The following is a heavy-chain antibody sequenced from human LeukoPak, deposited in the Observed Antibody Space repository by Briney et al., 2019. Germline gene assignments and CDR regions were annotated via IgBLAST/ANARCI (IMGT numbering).Heavy chain of an antibody. CDR1: GGSISSYY. CDR2: IYYSGST. D-gene: IGHD3-10*01. J-gene: IGHJ3*02. V-gene: IGHV4-59*01. CDR3: ARDSGETDAFDI. Sequence: KASETLSLTCTVSGGSISSYYWSWIRQPPGKGLEWIGYIYYSGSTKYNPSLKSRVTISVDTSKNQFSLKLSSVTAADTAVYYCARDSGETDAFDIWGQGTMVTASS.